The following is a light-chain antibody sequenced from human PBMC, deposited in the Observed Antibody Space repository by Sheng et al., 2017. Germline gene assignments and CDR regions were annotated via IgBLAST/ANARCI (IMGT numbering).Light chain of an antibody. J-gene: IGLJ3*02. CDR1: NSNIGSDY. Sequence: QSVLTQAPSTSGTPGQRVTISCSGNNSNIGSDYVYWYQQVPGTAPKLLIYKNNQRPSGVPDRFSGSKSGTSASLAISGLRSEDEADYYCAAWDDTLSGPRWVFGGGTKLTV. CDR3: AAWDDTLSGPRWV. CDR2: KNN. V-gene: IGLV1-47*01.